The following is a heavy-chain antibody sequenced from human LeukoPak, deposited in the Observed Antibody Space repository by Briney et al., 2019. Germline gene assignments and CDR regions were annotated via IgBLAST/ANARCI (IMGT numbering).Heavy chain of an antibody. J-gene: IGHJ4*02. CDR1: GGSISSGGYY. Sequence: SQTLSLTCTVSGGSISSGGYYWSWIRQHPGKGLEWIGYIYYSGSTYYNPSLKSRVTISVDTSKNQFSLKLSSETAADTAVYYCARDRGGYCTNGVCGIDYWGQGTLVTVSS. V-gene: IGHV4-31*03. CDR3: ARDRGGYCTNGVCGIDY. D-gene: IGHD2-8*01. CDR2: IYYSGST.